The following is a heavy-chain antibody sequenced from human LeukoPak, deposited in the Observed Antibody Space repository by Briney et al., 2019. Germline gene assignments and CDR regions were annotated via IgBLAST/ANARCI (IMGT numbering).Heavy chain of an antibody. D-gene: IGHD3-22*01. CDR3: ATARGETMIVEGRGWFDP. V-gene: IGHV1-46*01. CDR2: INPSGGST. Sequence: ASVKVSCKASGYTFTSYYMHWVRQAPGQGFEWMGIINPSGGSTSYAQKFQGRVTMTEDTSTDTAYMELSSLRSEDTAVYYCATARGETMIVEGRGWFDPWGQGTLVTVSS. J-gene: IGHJ5*02. CDR1: GYTFTSYY.